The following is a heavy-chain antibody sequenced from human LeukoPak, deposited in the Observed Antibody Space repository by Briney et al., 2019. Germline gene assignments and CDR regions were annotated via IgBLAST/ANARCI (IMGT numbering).Heavy chain of an antibody. V-gene: IGHV3-23*01. J-gene: IGHJ6*03. CDR2: IIDSGDIT. CDR3: AKLGGQEVYNYYVGV. CDR1: GFTLSSYA. Sequence: GGSLRLSCEASGFTLSSYAMGWVRQAPGKGLEWVSGIIDSGDITYYANSVKGRFTISRDNSKNTLYLQMNSLRAEDTAVYYCAKLGGQEVYNYYVGVWGKGTTVAVSS. D-gene: IGHD3-16*01.